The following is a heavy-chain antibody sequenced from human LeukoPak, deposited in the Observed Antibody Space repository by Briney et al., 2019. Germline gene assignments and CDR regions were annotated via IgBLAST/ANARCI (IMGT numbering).Heavy chain of an antibody. CDR2: ISYDGTKI. J-gene: IGHJ5*02. Sequence: PGGSLRLSCAASGFTFSSYAMHWVRQAPGKGLEWVAVISYDGTKIFYAGSVKGRFTISRDNSKNTLDLQMNSLRVEDTALYHCARGAQYSGYAVYNWFDPWGQGTLVTVSS. D-gene: IGHD5-12*01. CDR3: ARGAQYSGYAVYNWFDP. V-gene: IGHV3-30-3*01. CDR1: GFTFSSYA.